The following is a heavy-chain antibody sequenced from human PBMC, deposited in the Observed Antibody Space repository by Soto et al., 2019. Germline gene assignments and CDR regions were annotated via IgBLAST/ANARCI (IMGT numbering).Heavy chain of an antibody. J-gene: IGHJ6*02. CDR1: GGSISSSSYY. D-gene: IGHD1-1*01. CDR2: IYYSGST. CDR3: ARHEDVGWKYYGMDV. V-gene: IGHV4-39*01. Sequence: SETLSLTCTVSGGSISSSSYYWGWIRQPPGKGLEWIGSIYYSGSTYYNPSLKSRVTISVDTSKNQFSLKLSSVTAADTAVYYCARHEDVGWKYYGMDVWGQGTTVTVSS.